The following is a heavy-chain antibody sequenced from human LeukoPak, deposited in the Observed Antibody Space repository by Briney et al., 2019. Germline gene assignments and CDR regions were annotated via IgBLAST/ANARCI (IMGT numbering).Heavy chain of an antibody. V-gene: IGHV3-21*01. J-gene: IGHJ4*02. Sequence: GGSLRLSCAASGFTFSSYSMNWVRQAPGKGLEWVSSISSSSSYIYYADSVKGRFTISRDNAKNSLYLQMNMLRVEDKAVYYCARGGITMVQGVIIGWGQGTLVTVSS. CDR3: ARGGITMVQGVIIG. CDR2: ISSSSSYI. CDR1: GFTFSSYS. D-gene: IGHD3-10*01.